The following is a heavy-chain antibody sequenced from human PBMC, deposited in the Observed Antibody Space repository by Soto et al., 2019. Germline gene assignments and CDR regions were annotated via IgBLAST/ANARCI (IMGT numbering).Heavy chain of an antibody. CDR1: GGSISSGGYY. V-gene: IGHV4-31*03. CDR3: ARAFHYDSSGYYFPFDY. J-gene: IGHJ4*02. Sequence: SETLSLTCTVSGGSISSGGYYWSWIRQHPGKGLEWIGYIYYSGSTYYNPSLKSRVTISVDTSKSQFSLKLSSVTAADTAVYYCARAFHYDSSGYYFPFDYWGQGTLVTVSS. D-gene: IGHD3-22*01. CDR2: IYYSGST.